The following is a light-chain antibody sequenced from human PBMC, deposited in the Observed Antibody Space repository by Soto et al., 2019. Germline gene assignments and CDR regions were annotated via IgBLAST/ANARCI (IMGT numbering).Light chain of an antibody. CDR1: HSVDNNY. J-gene: IGKJ5*01. Sequence: IVLAQSPATLSLSPGDRAAVSCRASHSVDNNYLAWYQQKPGQAPRLLIYDASSRATGIPARFSGSGSGTDFTLTISSLEPEDFAVYYCQQRKNWQVTFGQGTRLEIK. CDR3: QQRKNWQVT. CDR2: DAS. V-gene: IGKV3D-20*02.